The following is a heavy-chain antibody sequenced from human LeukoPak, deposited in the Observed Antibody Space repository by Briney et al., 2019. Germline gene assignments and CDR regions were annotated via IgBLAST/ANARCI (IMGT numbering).Heavy chain of an antibody. CDR2: ISPSGGST. Sequence: ASVKVSCKASGYTFTRYSIHWVRQAPGHALEWMGVISPSGGSTNYAQKFQGRVTMTRDTSTSTVYMELSSLRSEDTAVYYCARFQDDYGDFRFDYWGRGALVSVSS. J-gene: IGHJ4*02. CDR3: ARFQDDYGDFRFDY. D-gene: IGHD4-17*01. CDR1: GYTFTRYS. V-gene: IGHV1-46*03.